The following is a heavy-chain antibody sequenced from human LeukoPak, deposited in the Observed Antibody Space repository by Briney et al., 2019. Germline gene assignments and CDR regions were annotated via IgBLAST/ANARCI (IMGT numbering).Heavy chain of an antibody. CDR3: ARGPSSGAFDI. D-gene: IGHD6-19*01. J-gene: IGHJ3*02. CDR2: IKTDGSSA. CDR1: GFTFGSYG. Sequence: PWGSLRLSCAASGFTFGSYGMHWVRQVPGKGPVWVSHIKTDGSSANYADSVKGRFTVSRDNAKNTMYLQMNSLRAEDTAVYYCARGPSSGAFDIWGQGTVVTVST. V-gene: IGHV3-74*01.